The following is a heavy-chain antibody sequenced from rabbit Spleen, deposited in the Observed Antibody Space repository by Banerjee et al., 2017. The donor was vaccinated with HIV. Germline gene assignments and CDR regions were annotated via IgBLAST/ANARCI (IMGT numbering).Heavy chain of an antibody. CDR1: GFSFSSGYY. Sequence: QQQLVESGGGLVKPGASLTLTCTASGFSFSSGYYISWVRQAPGKGLEWIACIYGGSSADTDYASWAKGRFTISKTSSTTVTLQMSSLTDADTATYFCARDYNDQLYRPNLWGPGTLVTVS. D-gene: IGHD5-1*01. CDR2: IYGGSSADT. J-gene: IGHJ4*01. CDR3: ARDYNDQLYRPNL. V-gene: IGHV1S45*01.